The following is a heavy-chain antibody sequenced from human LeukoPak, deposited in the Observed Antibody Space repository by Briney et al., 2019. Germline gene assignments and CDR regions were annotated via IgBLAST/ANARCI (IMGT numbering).Heavy chain of an antibody. CDR2: IRSKANSYAA. V-gene: IGHV3-73*01. CDR3: TRPIQGLYEGPRFDP. D-gene: IGHD3-16*01. Sequence: GGSLTLSCADSGFTFSGSAMHWVRQASGKGLEWVGRIRSKANSYAAAYAASVKGRFTISRDDSKNTAYLQMNSLKTEDTAVYYCTRPIQGLYEGPRFDPWGQGTLVTVSS. CDR1: GFTFSGSA. J-gene: IGHJ5*02.